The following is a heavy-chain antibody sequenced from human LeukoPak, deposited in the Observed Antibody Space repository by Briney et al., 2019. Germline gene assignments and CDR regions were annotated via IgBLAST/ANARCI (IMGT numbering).Heavy chain of an antibody. Sequence: SETLSLTCTVSGGSISSYYWSWIRQPPGKGLEWIGYIYYSGSTNYNPSLKSRVTISVDTSKNQFSLKLSSVTAADTAVYYCARLFPALRYCSSTSCYTGKSPGVYYFDYWGQGTLVTVSS. CDR3: ARLFPALRYCSSTSCYTGKSPGVYYFDY. D-gene: IGHD2-2*02. V-gene: IGHV4-59*01. J-gene: IGHJ4*02. CDR2: IYYSGST. CDR1: GGSISSYY.